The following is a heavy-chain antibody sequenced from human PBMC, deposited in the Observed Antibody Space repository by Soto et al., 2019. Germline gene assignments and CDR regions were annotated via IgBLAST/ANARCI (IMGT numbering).Heavy chain of an antibody. Sequence: VKVSCKASGGTFSSHAISWVRQAPGQGLEWMGGIIPIFGTANYAQKFQGRVTITADESTSTAYMELSSLRSEDTAVYYCAGPPELTRIYYYYGMDVWGQGTTVTVSS. J-gene: IGHJ6*02. V-gene: IGHV1-69*13. CDR3: AGPPELTRIYYYYGMDV. CDR2: IIPIFGTA. D-gene: IGHD1-7*01. CDR1: GGTFSSHA.